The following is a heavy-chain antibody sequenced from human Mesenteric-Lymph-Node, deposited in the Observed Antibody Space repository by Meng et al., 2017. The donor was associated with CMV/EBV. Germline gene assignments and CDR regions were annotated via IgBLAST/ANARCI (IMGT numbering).Heavy chain of an antibody. CDR3: ARSGYSYANWFDP. D-gene: IGHD5-18*01. CDR2: ISSSSSYI. J-gene: IGHJ5*02. Sequence: GESLKISCTASGLIFTNAWVSWVRQAPGKGLEWVSSISSSSSYIYYADSVKGRFTISRDNAKNSLYLQMNSLRAEDTAVYYCARSGYSYANWFDPWGQGTLVTVSS. V-gene: IGHV3-21*01. CDR1: GLIFTNAW.